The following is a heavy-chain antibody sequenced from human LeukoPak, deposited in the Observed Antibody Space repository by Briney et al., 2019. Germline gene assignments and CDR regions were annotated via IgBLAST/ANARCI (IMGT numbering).Heavy chain of an antibody. CDR3: AREELGETRAYYYGMDV. Sequence: SETLSLTCTVSGGSISSSSYYWGWIRQPPGKGLEWIGSIYYSGSTYYNPSLKSRVTISVDTSKNQFSLKLSSVTAADTAVYYCAREELGETRAYYYGMDVWGQGTTVTVSS. D-gene: IGHD3-10*01. J-gene: IGHJ6*02. CDR2: IYYSGST. V-gene: IGHV4-39*07. CDR1: GGSISSSSYY.